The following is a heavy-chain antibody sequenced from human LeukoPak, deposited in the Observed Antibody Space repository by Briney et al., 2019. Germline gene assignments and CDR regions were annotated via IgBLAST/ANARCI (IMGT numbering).Heavy chain of an antibody. D-gene: IGHD4-17*01. Sequence: ASVKVSCKASGYTFTGYYMHWVRQAPGQGLEWMGWINPNSGGTNYAQKFQGRVTMTRDTSISTAYMELSRLRSDDTAVYYCARDPRRYGDYSPLGYWGQGTLVTVSS. J-gene: IGHJ4*02. CDR3: ARDPRRYGDYSPLGY. CDR1: GYTFTGYY. CDR2: INPNSGGT. V-gene: IGHV1-2*02.